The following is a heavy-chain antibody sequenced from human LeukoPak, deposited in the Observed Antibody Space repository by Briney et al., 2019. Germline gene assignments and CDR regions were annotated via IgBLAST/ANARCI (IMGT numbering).Heavy chain of an antibody. CDR1: GFTFSSYG. D-gene: IGHD4-17*01. J-gene: IGHJ6*03. CDR2: ISGSGGST. CDR3: ARDVHDYGDPESDYYYYMDV. V-gene: IGHV3-23*01. Sequence: GGSLRLSCAASGFTFSSYGMSWVRQAPGKGLEWVSAISGSGGSTYYADSVKGRFTISRDNAKNSLYLQMNSLRAEDTAVYYCARDVHDYGDPESDYYYYMDVWGKGTTVTVSS.